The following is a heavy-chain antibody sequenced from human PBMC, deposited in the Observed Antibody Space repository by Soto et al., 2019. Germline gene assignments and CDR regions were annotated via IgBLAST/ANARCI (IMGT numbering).Heavy chain of an antibody. V-gene: IGHV4-34*01. J-gene: IGHJ2*01. Sequence: TSETLSLTCAVYGGSFSGYYWSWIRQPPGKGLEWIGEINHSGSTNYNPSLKSRVTISVDTSKNQFSLKLSSVTAADTAVYYCARGVRLILWGRGTLVTVSS. CDR1: GGSFSGYY. CDR3: ARGVRLIL. D-gene: IGHD3-16*01. CDR2: INHSGST.